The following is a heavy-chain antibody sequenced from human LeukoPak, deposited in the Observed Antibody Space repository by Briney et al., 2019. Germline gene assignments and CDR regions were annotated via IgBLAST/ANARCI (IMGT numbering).Heavy chain of an antibody. CDR3: AKGREWLFSYFDF. Sequence: GGSLRLSCAASGFTFSNYAMSWVRQAPGKGLEWVAAINNDGRSTYYADSVKGRFTISRDNSKNTLYLQMNSLRADDPAVYFCAKGREWLFSYFDFWGQGTLVTVSS. D-gene: IGHD3-10*01. J-gene: IGHJ4*02. CDR2: INNDGRST. CDR1: GFTFSNYA. V-gene: IGHV3-23*01.